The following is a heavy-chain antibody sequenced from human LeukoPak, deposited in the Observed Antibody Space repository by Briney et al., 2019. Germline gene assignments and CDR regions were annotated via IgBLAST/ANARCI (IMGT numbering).Heavy chain of an antibody. V-gene: IGHV3-30*18. Sequence: GRSLRLSCAASGFTFSSYGMHWVRQDPGKGLEWVAVISYDGSNKYYADSVKGRFTISRDNSKNTLYLQMNSLRAEDTAVYYCAKDLSYSSLNWFDPWGQGTLVTVSS. CDR1: GFTFSSYG. J-gene: IGHJ5*02. CDR3: AKDLSYSSLNWFDP. D-gene: IGHD6-13*01. CDR2: ISYDGSNK.